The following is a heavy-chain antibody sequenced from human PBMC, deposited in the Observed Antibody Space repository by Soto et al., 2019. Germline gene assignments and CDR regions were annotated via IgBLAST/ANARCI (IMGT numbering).Heavy chain of an antibody. V-gene: IGHV1-69*13. CDR1: GYTFTGYY. Sequence: SVKVSCKASGYTFTGYYMHWVRQAPGQGLEWMGGIIPIFGTANYAQKFQGRVTITADESTSTAYMELSSLRSEDTAVYYCAWYGDYVGYWGQGTLVTVSS. D-gene: IGHD4-17*01. CDR2: IIPIFGTA. J-gene: IGHJ4*02. CDR3: AWYGDYVGY.